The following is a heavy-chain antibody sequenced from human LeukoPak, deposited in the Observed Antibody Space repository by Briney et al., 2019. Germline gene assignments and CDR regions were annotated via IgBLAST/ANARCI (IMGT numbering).Heavy chain of an antibody. V-gene: IGHV3-30-3*01. J-gene: IGHJ4*02. Sequence: PGRSLRLSCAASGFTFSSYAMHWVRQAPGKGLEWVAFISYDGSNKYYADSVKGRFTISRDNSKNTLYLQMNSLRAEDTAVYYCAKDGYSVYDCFDYWGQGTLVTVSS. CDR2: ISYDGSNK. D-gene: IGHD5/OR15-5a*01. CDR3: AKDGYSVYDCFDY. CDR1: GFTFSSYA.